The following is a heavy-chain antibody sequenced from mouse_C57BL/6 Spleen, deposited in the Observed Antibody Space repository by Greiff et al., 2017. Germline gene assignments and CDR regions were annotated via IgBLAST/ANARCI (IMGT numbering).Heavy chain of an antibody. CDR1: GYTFTDYN. J-gene: IGHJ3*01. D-gene: IGHD1-1*01. CDR3: ATPNSFDYYGSSLFAC. Sequence: EVQLQQSGPELVKPGASVKMSCKASGYTFTDYNMHWVKQSHGKSLEWIGYINPNNGGTSYNQKFKGKATLTVNKSSSTAYMELRSLTSEDSAVYYCATPNSFDYYGSSLFACWGQGTLVTVSA. CDR2: INPNNGGT. V-gene: IGHV1-22*01.